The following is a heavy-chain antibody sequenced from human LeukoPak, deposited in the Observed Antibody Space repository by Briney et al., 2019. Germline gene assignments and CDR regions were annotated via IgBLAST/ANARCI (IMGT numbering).Heavy chain of an antibody. D-gene: IGHD5-24*01. J-gene: IGHJ5*02. CDR3: ARDNSVRDEAWWFNP. CDR2: ISAYNGNT. Sequence: ASVKVSCKASGYTFTSYGISWVRQAPGQGLEWMGWISAYNGNTNYAQKLQGRVTLTRDMSTCTDYLELSSLRSEDTAVYYCARDNSVRDEAWWFNPWGQGTLVTVSS. CDR1: GYTFTSYG. V-gene: IGHV1-18*01.